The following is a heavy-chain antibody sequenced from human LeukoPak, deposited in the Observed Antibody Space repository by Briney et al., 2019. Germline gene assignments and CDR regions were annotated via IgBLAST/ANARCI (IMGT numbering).Heavy chain of an antibody. CDR1: GFTFSNYA. J-gene: IGHJ4*02. V-gene: IGHV3-23*01. CDR2: ITGGGGDT. Sequence: GGSLRLSCAASGFTFSNYAMAWVRQTPGKEPEWVSVITGGGGDTYHIDSVKGRFTISRDNSKNTLYLQMNSLRADDTALYYCARHHYYFDHWGQGTLVTVS. CDR3: ARHHYYFDH.